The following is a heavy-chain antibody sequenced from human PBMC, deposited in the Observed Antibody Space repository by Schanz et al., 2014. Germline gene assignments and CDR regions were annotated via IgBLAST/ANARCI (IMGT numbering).Heavy chain of an antibody. CDR2: IGTAGDT. D-gene: IGHD6-19*01. J-gene: IGHJ4*02. CDR1: GFTFSSYD. CDR3: ARDPNTSAWLPYFDT. V-gene: IGHV3-13*04. Sequence: EVQLEESGGGLVQPGGSLRLSCAASGFTFSSYDMHWVRQVTGKGLEWVSGIGTAGDTYYPDSVKGRFTISRDNNWKTLSLQMNSLRSDDTAMYYCARDPNTSAWLPYFDTWGQGTLVTVSS.